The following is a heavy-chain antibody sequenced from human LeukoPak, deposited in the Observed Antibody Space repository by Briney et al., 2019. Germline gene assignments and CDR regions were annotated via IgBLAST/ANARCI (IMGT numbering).Heavy chain of an antibody. CDR1: GGSISSYY. J-gene: IGHJ4*02. D-gene: IGHD3-9*01. V-gene: IGHV4-4*08. CDR2: IYTSGST. CDR3: ARDGAGYWFWDY. Sequence: SETLSLTCTVSGGSISSYYWSWIRQPPGKGLEWIGYIYTSGSTNYNPPLKSRVTMSVDTSKNQFSLKLSSVTAADTAVYYCARDGAGYWFWDYWGQGTLVTVSS.